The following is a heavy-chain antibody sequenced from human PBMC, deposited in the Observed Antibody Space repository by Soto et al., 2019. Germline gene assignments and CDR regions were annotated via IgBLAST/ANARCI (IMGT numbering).Heavy chain of an antibody. D-gene: IGHD2-15*01. CDR3: ARGVGGYCSGGSCYPDAFDL. Sequence: QVQLVESGGGVVQPGRSLRLSCAASGFTFSSYAMHWVRQAPGKGLEWVAVISYDGSNKYYADSVKGRFTISRDNSKNTLYLQMNSLRAGDTAVYFCARGVGGYCSGGSCYPDAFDLWGPGTLVTVSS. J-gene: IGHJ3*01. CDR1: GFTFSSYA. CDR2: ISYDGSNK. V-gene: IGHV3-30-3*01.